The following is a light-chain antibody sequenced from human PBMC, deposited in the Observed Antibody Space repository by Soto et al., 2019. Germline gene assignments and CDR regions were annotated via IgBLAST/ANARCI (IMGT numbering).Light chain of an antibody. CDR3: AAWDDSLSAVV. V-gene: IGLV1-47*01. CDR2: RNT. Sequence: QAVVTQPPSASVTPGQRVTISCSGSSSNIGSNYVSWYQQLPGTAPKLLIYRNTQRPSGVPDRFSGSKSGTSASLAISGLRSEDEADYDCAAWDDSLSAVVFGGGTKLTVL. CDR1: SSNIGSNY. J-gene: IGLJ2*01.